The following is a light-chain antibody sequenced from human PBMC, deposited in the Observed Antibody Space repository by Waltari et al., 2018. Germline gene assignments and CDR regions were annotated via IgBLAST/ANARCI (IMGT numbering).Light chain of an antibody. V-gene: IGLV3-10*01. CDR3: YSTDSTGNHVV. CDR1: ALPKKY. Sequence: SYELTQPPSVSVSPGQTARITCPGDALPKKYAFWYQQKSGKAPVLIIYDDNKRPSGIPERFSGSSSGTMATLTISGAQVEDEADYYCYSTDSTGNHVVFGGGTKLTVL. J-gene: IGLJ2*01. CDR2: DDN.